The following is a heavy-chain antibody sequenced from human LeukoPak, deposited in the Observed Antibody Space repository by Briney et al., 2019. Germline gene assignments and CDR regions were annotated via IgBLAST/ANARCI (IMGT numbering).Heavy chain of an antibody. CDR3: ARLVTTSPSGGWFDP. CDR1: GFTFSSYN. V-gene: IGHV3-48*02. CDR2: ISSSSSTL. Sequence: PGGSLRLSCAASGFTFSSYNMNWVRQAPGKGLEWVSYISSSSSTLYYADSVKGRFTISRDNAKNSLYLQMDSLRDEDTAVYYCARLVTTSPSGGWFDPWGQGTLVTVSS. J-gene: IGHJ5*02. D-gene: IGHD4-11*01.